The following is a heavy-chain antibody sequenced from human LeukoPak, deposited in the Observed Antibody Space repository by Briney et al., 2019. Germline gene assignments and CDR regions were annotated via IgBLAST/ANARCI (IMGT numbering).Heavy chain of an antibody. J-gene: IGHJ4*02. D-gene: IGHD3-10*01. CDR2: IYYRGST. V-gene: IGHV4-59*01. Sequence: KPSETLSLTCTVSGGSIGSFYWSWIRQPPGKGLEYIGYIYYRGSTNYNPSLKSRVTISLDTSKNQISLKLSSVTAADTAVYYCATMVQGVHTYFGSWGQGNLVAVPS. CDR3: ATMVQGVHTYFGS. CDR1: GGSIGSFY.